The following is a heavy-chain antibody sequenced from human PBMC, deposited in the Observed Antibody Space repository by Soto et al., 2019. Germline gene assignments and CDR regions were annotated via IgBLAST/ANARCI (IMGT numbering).Heavy chain of an antibody. V-gene: IGHV3-53*01. CDR1: GFTVSSNY. D-gene: IGHD3-10*01. CDR2: IYSGGST. CDR3: ARHTTYYYGSGQFDP. Sequence: PGGSLRLSCAASGFTVSSNYMSWVRQAPGKGLEWVSVIYSGGSTYYADSVKGRFTISRDNSKNTLYLQMNSLRAEDTAVYYCARHTTYYYGSGQFDPWGQGTLVTVSS. J-gene: IGHJ5*02.